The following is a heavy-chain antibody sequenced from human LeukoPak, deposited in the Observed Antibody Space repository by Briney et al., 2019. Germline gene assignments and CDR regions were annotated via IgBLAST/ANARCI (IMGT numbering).Heavy chain of an antibody. CDR3: ARVRAKMTTFGFATTHFDL. D-gene: IGHD3-3*01. Sequence: PLETLSLTCTGSGGSITNYYWNWIRQPAGKGLEWIGRIFTSGSANYNPSLESRVTMSVDTSKDQFSLNLTSVTAADTAVYYCARVRAKMTTFGFATTHFDLWGQGILVTVSS. CDR2: IFTSGSA. J-gene: IGHJ4*02. CDR1: GGSITNYY. V-gene: IGHV4-4*07.